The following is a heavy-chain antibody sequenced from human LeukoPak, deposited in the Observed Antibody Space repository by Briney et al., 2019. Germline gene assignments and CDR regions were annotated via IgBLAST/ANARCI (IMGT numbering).Heavy chain of an antibody. CDR2: IIPIFGTA. CDR1: GGTFSSYA. V-gene: IGHV1-69*13. J-gene: IGHJ3*02. CDR3: ARGAHCDSRGTGTPFCAFDI. D-gene: IGHD3/OR15-3a*01. Sequence: GASVKVSCKASGGTFSSYAISWVRQAPGQGLKWMGGIIPIFGTANYAQKFQGRVTITADEYTSTAYMELSSLRSEDTAVYYCARGAHCDSRGTGTPFCAFDIWGQGTMVTVSS.